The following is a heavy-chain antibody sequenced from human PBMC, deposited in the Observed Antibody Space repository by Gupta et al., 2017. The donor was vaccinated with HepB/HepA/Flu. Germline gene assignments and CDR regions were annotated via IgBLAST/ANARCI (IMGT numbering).Heavy chain of an antibody. D-gene: IGHD3-3*01. CDR1: GGTFSSYA. Sequence: QVQLVQSGAEVKKPGSSVKVSCKASGGTFSSYAISWVRQAPGQGLEWMGGIIPIFGTANYAQKFQGRVTITADESTSTAYMELSSLRSEDTAVYYCARVKGANWSGYLEYYFDYWGQGTLVTVSS. CDR2: IIPIFGTA. J-gene: IGHJ4*02. CDR3: ARVKGANWSGYLEYYFDY. V-gene: IGHV1-69*01.